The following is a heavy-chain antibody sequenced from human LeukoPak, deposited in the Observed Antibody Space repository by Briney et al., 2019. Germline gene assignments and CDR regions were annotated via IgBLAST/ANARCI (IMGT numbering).Heavy chain of an antibody. CDR1: GGSISSSSHY. V-gene: IGHV4-39*07. Sequence: SETLSLTCTVSGGSISSSSHYWGWIRQPPGEGLEWIGSIYYSGSTYYNPSLKSRVTISVDTSKNQFSLKLRSVTAADTAVYYCAREGYGNWSDPWGQGTLVTVSS. CDR2: IYYSGST. D-gene: IGHD5-12*01. J-gene: IGHJ5*02. CDR3: AREGYGNWSDP.